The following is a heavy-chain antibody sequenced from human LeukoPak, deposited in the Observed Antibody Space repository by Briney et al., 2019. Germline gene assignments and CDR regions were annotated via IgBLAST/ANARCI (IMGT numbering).Heavy chain of an antibody. CDR2: VSLSGLT. CDR3: SRENGAFSPFGY. J-gene: IGHJ4*02. CDR1: GGSITSTNW. V-gene: IGHV4-4*02. D-gene: IGHD2-8*01. Sequence: PSGTLSLTCGVSGGSITSTNWWSWVRQPPEQGLEWIGEVSLSGLTNYNPSLSSRVIMALDTSKNHLSLNLTSATAADTAVYYCSRENGAFSPFGYWGQGTLVTVPS.